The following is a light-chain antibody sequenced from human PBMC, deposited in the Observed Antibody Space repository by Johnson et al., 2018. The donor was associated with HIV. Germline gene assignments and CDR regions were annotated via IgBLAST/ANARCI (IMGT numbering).Light chain of an antibody. CDR1: SSNIGKTY. J-gene: IGLJ1*01. Sequence: QAVLTQPPSVSAAPGQKVTISCSGSSSNIGKTYVSWYQQLPGTAPKLLIYDNNKRPSGIPDRFSGSKSGTSATLGITGLQTGAEAYYYCGTWDSRLSAARVFGPGTNVTVL. CDR2: DNN. V-gene: IGLV1-51*01. CDR3: GTWDSRLSAARV.